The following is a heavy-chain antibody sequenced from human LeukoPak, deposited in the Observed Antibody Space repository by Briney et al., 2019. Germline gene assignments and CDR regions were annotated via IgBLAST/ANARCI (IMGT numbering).Heavy chain of an antibody. J-gene: IGHJ4*02. CDR2: IRYDGSIK. D-gene: IGHD6-19*01. V-gene: IGHV3-30*02. Sequence: GGSLRLSCAASGFAFSSYAMHWVRQAPGKGLEWVSFIRYDGSIKYYADSVEGRFTISRDNSKNTLYLQMNSLRAEDTAVYYCAKGIAVAGTELADWGQGTLVTVSS. CDR1: GFAFSSYA. CDR3: AKGIAVAGTELAD.